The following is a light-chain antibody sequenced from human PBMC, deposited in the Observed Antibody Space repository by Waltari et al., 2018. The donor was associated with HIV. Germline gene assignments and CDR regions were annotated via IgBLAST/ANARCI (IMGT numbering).Light chain of an antibody. V-gene: IGKV3-11*01. CDR2: DVS. Sequence: EIVLTQSPATLSLSPGERVTLSCRASQSVSRYLGWYQQKSGQAPRLLIYDVSNRATGIPARFSGSGSGTDFALTISSLETEDFAVYYCQYRSKWLIFGGGTKVEIK. J-gene: IGKJ4*01. CDR1: QSVSRY. CDR3: QYRSKWLI.